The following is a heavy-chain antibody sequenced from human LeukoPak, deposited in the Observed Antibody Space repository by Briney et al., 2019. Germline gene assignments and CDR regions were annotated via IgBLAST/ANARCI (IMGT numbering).Heavy chain of an antibody. CDR1: GGSISTYY. CDR3: ARFMAATAYCFDY. V-gene: IGHV4-59*04. J-gene: IGHJ4*02. CDR2: IYYSGST. Sequence: SETLSLTCTVSGGSISTYYWSWIRQPPGKGLEWIGSIYYSGSTYYNPSLKSRVTMSVDTSKNQFSLDLNSVTAADTAVYYCARFMAATAYCFDYWGQGTLVTVSS. D-gene: IGHD6-13*01.